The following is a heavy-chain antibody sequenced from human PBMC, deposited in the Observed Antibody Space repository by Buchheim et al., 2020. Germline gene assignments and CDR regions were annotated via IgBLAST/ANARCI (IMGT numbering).Heavy chain of an antibody. CDR1: GFTFSSYA. D-gene: IGHD2-21*01. Sequence: QVQLVESGGGVVQPGRSLRLSCAASGFTFSSYAMHWVRQAPGKGLEWVAVIPYDGSNKYYADSVKGRFTISRNNSKNTLYLQMNSLRAEDTAVYYCASEVIRLWQGTFDYWGQGTL. CDR3: ASEVIRLWQGTFDY. J-gene: IGHJ4*02. CDR2: IPYDGSNK. V-gene: IGHV3-30-3*01.